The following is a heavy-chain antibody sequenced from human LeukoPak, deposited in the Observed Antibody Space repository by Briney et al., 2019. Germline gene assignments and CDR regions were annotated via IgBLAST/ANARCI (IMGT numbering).Heavy chain of an antibody. D-gene: IGHD5-12*01. CDR2: IRYDGSNK. V-gene: IGHV3-30*02. Sequence: GGSLRLSCAASGFTFSSYGMSWVRQAPGKGLEWVAFIRYDGSNKYYADSVKGRFTISRDNSKNTLYLQMNSLRAEDTAVYYCAKLSIVATTGYWGQGTLVTVSS. CDR1: GFTFSSYG. J-gene: IGHJ4*02. CDR3: AKLSIVATTGY.